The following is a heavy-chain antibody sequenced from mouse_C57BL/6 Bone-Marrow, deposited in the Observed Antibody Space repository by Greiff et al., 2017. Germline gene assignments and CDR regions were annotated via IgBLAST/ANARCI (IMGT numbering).Heavy chain of an antibody. J-gene: IGHJ2*01. Sequence: LVESGPELVKPGASVKISCKASGYAFSSSWMNWVKQRPGRGLEWIGRIYPGDGDTNYNGKFKGKATLTADKSSSTAYMQLSSLTAEDSAVYCCASSSWNEFYYGGQGTTLTVSS. D-gene: IGHD1-1*01. CDR1: GYAFSSSW. CDR3: ASSSWNEFYY. V-gene: IGHV1-82*01. CDR2: IYPGDGDT.